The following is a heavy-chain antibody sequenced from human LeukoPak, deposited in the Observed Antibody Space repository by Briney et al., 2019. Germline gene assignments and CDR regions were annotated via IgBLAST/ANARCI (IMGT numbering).Heavy chain of an antibody. CDR1: GFTFSDYY. V-gene: IGHV3-11*01. Sequence: GSLRLSCAASGFTFSDYYMSWIRQAPGKGLEWVSYISSSGSTIYYADSVKGRFTISRDNAKNSLYLQMNSLRAEDTAVYYCAREPRIQWELHYYYYGMDVWGQGTTVTVSS. CDR2: ISSSGSTI. J-gene: IGHJ6*02. CDR3: AREPRIQWELHYYYYGMDV. D-gene: IGHD1-26*01.